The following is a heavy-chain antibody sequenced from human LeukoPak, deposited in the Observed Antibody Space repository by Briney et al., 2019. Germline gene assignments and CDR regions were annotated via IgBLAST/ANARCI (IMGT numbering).Heavy chain of an antibody. V-gene: IGHV3-30*02. CDR1: GFTFSSYG. J-gene: IGHJ4*02. D-gene: IGHD6-19*01. Sequence: PGGSLRLSCAASGFTFSSYGMHWVRQAPGKGLEWVAFIRYDGSNKYYADSVKGRFTISRDNSKNTLYLQMNSLRAEDTAVYYCATKEYTSGWYSLDYWRQGTLVTVPP. CDR2: IRYDGSNK. CDR3: ATKEYTSGWYSLDY.